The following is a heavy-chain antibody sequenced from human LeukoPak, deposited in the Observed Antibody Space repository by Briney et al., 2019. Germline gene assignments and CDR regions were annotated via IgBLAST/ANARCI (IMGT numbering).Heavy chain of an antibody. D-gene: IGHD3-10*01. V-gene: IGHV3-30-3*01. Sequence: GGSLRLSCAASGFTFSSYWMHWVRQAPGKGLEWVAVISIDGNTKYYADSVKGRFSISRDNSRNTLFLQMNSLRAEDTAIYFCAIDMRRGVPDYFDYWGQGTLVTVS. J-gene: IGHJ4*02. CDR3: AIDMRRGVPDYFDY. CDR2: ISIDGNTK. CDR1: GFTFSSYW.